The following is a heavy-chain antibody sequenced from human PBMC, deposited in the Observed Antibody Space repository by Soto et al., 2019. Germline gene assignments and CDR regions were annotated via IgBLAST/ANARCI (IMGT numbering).Heavy chain of an antibody. CDR2: INPNGGGT. Sequence: QVQLVQSGAEMKKPGASVKVSCEASGYTFTAYYIHWVRQAPGQGLEWMGWINPNGGGTKYAQKFQGRFTMTRDTSINTAYMELTRLTSDDTAVYYCARAVHTMIQGVRFRVDQWGQGTLVTVSS. J-gene: IGHJ4*02. D-gene: IGHD3-10*01. CDR3: ARAVHTMIQGVRFRVDQ. V-gene: IGHV1-2*02. CDR1: GYTFTAYY.